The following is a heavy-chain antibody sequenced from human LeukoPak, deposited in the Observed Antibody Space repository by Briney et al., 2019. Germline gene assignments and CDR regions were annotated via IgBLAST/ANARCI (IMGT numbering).Heavy chain of an antibody. Sequence: ASVKVSCKASGYTFTSYDINWVRQATGQGLEWMGWMNPNRGNTGYAQKFQGRVTMTRNTSISTAYMELSSLRSEDTAVYYCARMDSIYSSSSADYWGQGTLVTVSS. V-gene: IGHV1-8*01. D-gene: IGHD6-6*01. CDR2: MNPNRGNT. CDR1: GYTFTSYD. J-gene: IGHJ4*02. CDR3: ARMDSIYSSSSADY.